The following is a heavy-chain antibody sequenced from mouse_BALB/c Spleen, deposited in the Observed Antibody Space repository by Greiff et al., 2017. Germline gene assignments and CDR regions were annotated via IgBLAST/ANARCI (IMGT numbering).Heavy chain of an antibody. D-gene: IGHD2-1*01. J-gene: IGHJ4*01. CDR1: GYTFTSYW. CDR2: INPSTGYT. V-gene: IGHV1-7*01. Sequence: QVQLQQSGAELAKLGASVKMSCKASGYTFTSYWMHWVKQRPGQGLEWIGYINPSTGYTEYNQKFKDKATLTADKSSSTAYMQLSSLTSEDSAVYYCARGGAYGNYDYYAMDYWGQGTSVTVSS. CDR3: ARGGAYGNYDYYAMDY.